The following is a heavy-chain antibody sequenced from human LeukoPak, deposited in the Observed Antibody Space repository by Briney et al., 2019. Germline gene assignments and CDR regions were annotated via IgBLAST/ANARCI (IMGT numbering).Heavy chain of an antibody. CDR3: ARQAGATTFDFYYYMDV. D-gene: IGHD1-26*01. CDR1: GYSFTSYW. J-gene: IGHJ6*03. CDR2: IYPGDSDT. V-gene: IGHV5-51*01. Sequence: GESLKISCKGSGYSFTSYWIGWVRQMPGKGLEWVGLIYPGDSDTRYSPSFQGQVTISADKSISTAYLQWSSLKASDTAMYYCARQAGATTFDFYYYMDVWGKGTTVTVSS.